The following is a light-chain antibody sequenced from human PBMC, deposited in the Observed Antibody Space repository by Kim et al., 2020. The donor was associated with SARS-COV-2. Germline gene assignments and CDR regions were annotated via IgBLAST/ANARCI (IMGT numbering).Light chain of an antibody. CDR3: QQSYITPFT. V-gene: IGKV1-39*01. J-gene: IGKJ3*01. CDR2: AAS. Sequence: DIQMTQPQSTLSASVGDRVTITCRTTQSISSHLNWYQQKPGRAPKLLISAASTLQGGVPSRFSGSGSETDFTLTISSLQPEDFATYFCQQSYITPFTFGPGTKVDI. CDR1: QSISSH.